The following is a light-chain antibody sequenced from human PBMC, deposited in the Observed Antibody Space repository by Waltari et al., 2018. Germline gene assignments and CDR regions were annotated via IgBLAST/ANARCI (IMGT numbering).Light chain of an antibody. CDR1: SSDVGGYNY. Sequence: QSALTQPPSASGSHGQSVTIYCTGTSSDVGGYNYVYWYQQHPGKAPKLMIYEVSKRPSGVPDRFSGSKSGNTASLTVSGLQAEDEADYYCSSYAGSNNFNVFGSGTKVTVL. V-gene: IGLV2-8*01. J-gene: IGLJ6*01. CDR3: SSYAGSNNFNV. CDR2: EVS.